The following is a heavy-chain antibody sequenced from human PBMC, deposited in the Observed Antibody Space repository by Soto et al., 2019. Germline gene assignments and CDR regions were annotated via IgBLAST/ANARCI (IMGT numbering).Heavy chain of an antibody. D-gene: IGHD6-19*01. CDR2: INHSGST. CDR3: ARGRGSGGYFDL. CDR1: GGSFSGYY. Sequence: SETLSLTCAVYGGSFSGYYWSWIRQPPGKGLEWIGEINHSGSTNYNPSLKSRVTISVDTSKNQFSLKLSSVTAADTAVYYCARGRGSGGYFDLWGRGTLVTVSS. J-gene: IGHJ2*01. V-gene: IGHV4-34*01.